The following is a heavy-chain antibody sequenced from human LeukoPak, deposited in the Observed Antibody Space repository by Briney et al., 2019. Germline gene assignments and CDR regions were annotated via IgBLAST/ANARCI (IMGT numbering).Heavy chain of an antibody. J-gene: IGHJ1*01. Sequence: ASVKVSCKSSGYTVTGYYIHWVRQAPGQGLEWMGWISAYNGNTNYAQKLQGRVTVTTDTSTSTAYMELRSLRSDDTAVYYCAASSALEYFQHWGQGTLVTVSS. CDR2: ISAYNGNT. V-gene: IGHV1-18*04. CDR1: GYTVTGYY. CDR3: AASSALEYFQH.